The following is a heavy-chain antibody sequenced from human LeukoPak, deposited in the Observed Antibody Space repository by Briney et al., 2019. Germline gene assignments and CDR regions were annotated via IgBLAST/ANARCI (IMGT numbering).Heavy chain of an antibody. J-gene: IGHJ4*02. CDR2: IYYSGST. CDR3: ARHVAVAGYFFDY. CDR1: GGSLSSSSYY. V-gene: IGHV4-39*01. D-gene: IGHD6-19*01. Sequence: SETLSLTCTVSGGSLSSSSYYWGWVRQPPGTGLEWLGSIYYSGSTYYNPSLKSRVTISVDTSKNQFSLKLSSVTAADTAVYYCARHVAVAGYFFDYWGQGTLVTVSS.